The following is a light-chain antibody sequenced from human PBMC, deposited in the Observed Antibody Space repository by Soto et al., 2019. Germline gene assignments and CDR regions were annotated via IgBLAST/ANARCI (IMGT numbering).Light chain of an antibody. CDR1: QNVLSD. V-gene: IGKV3-15*01. CDR2: GAT. CDR3: QQYRSWPRT. J-gene: IGKJ1*01. Sequence: EILLTQSPATLSVSPGETATHSCRASQNVLSDLAWYQQKPGQAPRLLVYGATTRATDAPAKFRGRGSGTEFSLTISSLQSEESATYYCQQYRSWPRTFGQGSTVEI.